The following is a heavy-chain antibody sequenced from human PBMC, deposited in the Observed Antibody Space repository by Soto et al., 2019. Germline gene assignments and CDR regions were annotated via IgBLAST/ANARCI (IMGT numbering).Heavy chain of an antibody. J-gene: IGHJ4*02. CDR3: ARNTLNYDS. Sequence: SETLSLTCTVSGGYISSYDLTWIRQSPGKGLEWIGHIYDNGNTNQNPSLKSRVTISVDTSNNQISLKLSSATAADTAVYYCARNTLNYDSWGQGTLVTVS. V-gene: IGHV4-59*01. CDR2: IYDNGNT. CDR1: GGYISSYD.